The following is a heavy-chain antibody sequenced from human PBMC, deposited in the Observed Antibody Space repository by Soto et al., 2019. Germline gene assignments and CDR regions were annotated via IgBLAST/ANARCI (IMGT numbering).Heavy chain of an antibody. V-gene: IGHV3-74*03. D-gene: IGHD6-13*01. CDR2: VNNDGTDT. J-gene: IGHJ6*02. CDR1: GFTFSNYW. CDR3: ARGGLQHALDV. Sequence: EVQLVESGGGLVQPGGSLRLSYAASGFTFSNYWMYWVRQAPGKGLVWVSRVNNDGTDTTHADSVKGRFTISRDNAENTLYLKMNSLRAEDTAVYYCARGGLQHALDVWGQGSTVTVSS.